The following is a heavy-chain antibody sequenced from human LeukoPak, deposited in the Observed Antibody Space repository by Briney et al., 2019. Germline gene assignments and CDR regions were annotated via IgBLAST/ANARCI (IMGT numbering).Heavy chain of an antibody. V-gene: IGHV3-20*04. D-gene: IGHD1-26*01. CDR1: GFTFDDYG. Sequence: GGSLRLSCAASGFTFDDYGMSWVRQAPAKGPEWVSGINWNGGSRGYADSVKGRFTISRDNAKNSLYLQMNSLRAEDTALYYCARAVILGAGDAFDIWGQGTMVTVSS. J-gene: IGHJ3*02. CDR3: ARAVILGAGDAFDI. CDR2: INWNGGSR.